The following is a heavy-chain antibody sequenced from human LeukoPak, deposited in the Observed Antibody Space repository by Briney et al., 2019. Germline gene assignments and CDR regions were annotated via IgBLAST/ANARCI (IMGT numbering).Heavy chain of an antibody. CDR2: SYYSGST. Sequence: SETLSLTCTVSGGSISSSSYYWGWIRQPPGKGLEWIGSSYYSGSTYYNPSLKSRVTISVDTSKNQFSLKLSSVTAADTAVYYCARGRLLVGITMVRGVRNYYYYMDVWGKGTTVTVSS. CDR1: GGSISSSSYY. CDR3: ARGRLLVGITMVRGVRNYYYYMDV. D-gene: IGHD3-10*01. V-gene: IGHV4-39*07. J-gene: IGHJ6*03.